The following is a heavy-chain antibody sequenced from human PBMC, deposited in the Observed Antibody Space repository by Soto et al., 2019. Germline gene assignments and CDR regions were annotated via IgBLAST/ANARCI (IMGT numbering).Heavy chain of an antibody. CDR1: GYTFTSYD. CDR2: MNPNSGNT. J-gene: IGHJ5*02. CDR3: ARGYDSSGYWFDP. D-gene: IGHD3-22*01. Sequence: QVQLVQSGAEVKKPGASVKVSCKASGYTFTSYDINWVRQATGQGLEWMGWMNPNSGNTGYAQKCQGRVTMTRNTAITTAYMELRSLRSEDTAVYYGARGYDSSGYWFDPWGQGTLVTVSS. V-gene: IGHV1-8*01.